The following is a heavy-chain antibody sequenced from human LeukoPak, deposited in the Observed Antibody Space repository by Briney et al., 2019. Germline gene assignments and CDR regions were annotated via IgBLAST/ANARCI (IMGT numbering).Heavy chain of an antibody. Sequence: GGSLRLSCATSGFTFSRYNMNWVRQAPGKGLEWVSSITSSSIYKYYADSMKGRFTISRDSAENTLYLQMKSLKAEDTAFYYCARPLLYYYGSETYFWFDLWGQGTLVTVSS. V-gene: IGHV3-21*01. J-gene: IGHJ5*02. CDR1: GFTFSRYN. D-gene: IGHD3-10*01. CDR2: ITSSSIYK. CDR3: ARPLLYYYGSETYFWFDL.